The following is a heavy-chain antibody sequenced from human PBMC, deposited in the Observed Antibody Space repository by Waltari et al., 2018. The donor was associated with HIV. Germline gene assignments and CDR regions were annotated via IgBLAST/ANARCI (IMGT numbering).Heavy chain of an antibody. V-gene: IGHV1-8*02. CDR3: ARVIGGETGTWFDP. J-gene: IGHJ5*02. Sequence: QVQLVQSGAEVKQPGGSVKVSCKTSGYTCTHFDINWVRQATGQGLEWMAWMNPNSGNTNGAQMLQGRVTMTTDTSTSTADRELRSLRSDDTAGYYGARVIGGETGTWFDPWGQGTLVTVSS. D-gene: IGHD1-1*01. CDR2: MNPNSGNT. CDR1: GYTCTHFD.